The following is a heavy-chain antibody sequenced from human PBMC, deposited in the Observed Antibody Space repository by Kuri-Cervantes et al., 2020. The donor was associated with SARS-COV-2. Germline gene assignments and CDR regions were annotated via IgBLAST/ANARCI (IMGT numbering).Heavy chain of an antibody. CDR3: ARDQPRSGWTFLFDY. J-gene: IGHJ4*02. V-gene: IGHV1-69*13. D-gene: IGHD6-19*01. CDR1: GGTFSSYA. Sequence: SVKVSCKGSGGTFSSYAISWVRQAPGQGLEWMGGIIPIFGTANYAQKFQGRVTITADESTSTAYMELSSLRSEDTAVYYCARDQPRSGWTFLFDYWGQGTLVTVSS. CDR2: IIPIFGTA.